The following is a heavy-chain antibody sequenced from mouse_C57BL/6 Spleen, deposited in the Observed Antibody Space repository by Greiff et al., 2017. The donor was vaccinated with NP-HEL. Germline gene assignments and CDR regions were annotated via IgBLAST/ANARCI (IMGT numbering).Heavy chain of an antibody. D-gene: IGHD1-1*01. CDR3: TRRANYYGSRYWYFDV. J-gene: IGHJ1*03. CDR1: GYTFTDYE. V-gene: IGHV1-15*01. CDR2: IDPETGGT. Sequence: QVQLKQSGAELVRPGASVTLSCKASGYTFTDYEMHWVKQTPVHGLEWIGAIDPETGGTAYNQKFKGKAILTADKSSSTAYMELRSLTSEDSAVYYCTRRANYYGSRYWYFDVWGTGTTVTVSS.